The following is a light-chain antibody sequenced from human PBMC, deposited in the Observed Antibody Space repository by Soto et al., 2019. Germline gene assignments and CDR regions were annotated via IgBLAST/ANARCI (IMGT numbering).Light chain of an antibody. J-gene: IGLJ1*01. Sequence: QSALPHPPSASGSVGQSVTISCTGTSNDIGKYNYVYWYQQHPGRAPKLMIYEVTKRPSGVPDRFSGSKSGNTASLTVSGLQAEDEADYYCSSYAGRTTFYVFGTWTKVTVL. V-gene: IGLV2-8*01. CDR2: EVT. CDR1: SNDIGKYNY. CDR3: SSYAGRTTFYV.